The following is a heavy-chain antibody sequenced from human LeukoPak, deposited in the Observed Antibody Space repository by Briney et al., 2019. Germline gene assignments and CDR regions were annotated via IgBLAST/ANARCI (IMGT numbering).Heavy chain of an antibody. Sequence: GGSLRLSCAASGFTFSSYSMNWVRQAPGKGLEWVSSISSSSSYIYYADSVKGRFTISRDNSKNTLYLQMNSLRAEDTAVYYCARDGICGGDCYSGYGMDVWGQGTTVTVSS. D-gene: IGHD2-21*02. CDR1: GFTFSSYS. V-gene: IGHV3-21*01. CDR3: ARDGICGGDCYSGYGMDV. J-gene: IGHJ6*02. CDR2: ISSSSSYI.